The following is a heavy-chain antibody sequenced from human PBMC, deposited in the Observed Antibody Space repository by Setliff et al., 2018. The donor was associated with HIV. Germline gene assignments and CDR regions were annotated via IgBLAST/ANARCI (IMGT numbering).Heavy chain of an antibody. CDR1: GFTFSIYT. V-gene: IGHV3-74*01. CDR3: ARGGDSSASDQ. J-gene: IGHJ4*02. D-gene: IGHD6-19*01. Sequence: PGGSLRLSCAASGFTFSIYTINWVRQAPGKGLEWVSHINGDGSSRSYADSVKDRFTISSDNAKKSLYLQMNSLSAEHTAVYYCARGGDSSASDQWGQGTLVTISS. CDR2: INGDGSSR.